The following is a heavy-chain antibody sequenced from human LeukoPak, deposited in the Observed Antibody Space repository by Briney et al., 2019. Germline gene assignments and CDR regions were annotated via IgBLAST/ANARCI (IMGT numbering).Heavy chain of an antibody. V-gene: IGHV1-2*02. D-gene: IGHD6-19*01. J-gene: IGHJ4*02. CDR1: GYTFTGYY. CDR2: INPNSGGT. CDR3: ARALGSGWYLYFDY. Sequence: ASVKVSCKASGYTFTGYYMHWVRQAPGQGLEWMRWINPNSGGTNYAQKFQGRVTMTRDTSISTAYMELSRLRSDDTAVYYCARALGSGWYLYFDYWGQGTLVTVSS.